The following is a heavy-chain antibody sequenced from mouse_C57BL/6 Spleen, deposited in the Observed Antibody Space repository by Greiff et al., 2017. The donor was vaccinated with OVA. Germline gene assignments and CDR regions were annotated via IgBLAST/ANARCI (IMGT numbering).Heavy chain of an antibody. J-gene: IGHJ2*01. CDR2: IYPGSGNT. CDR3: AREGYYYGSSHYFDY. V-gene: IGHV1-76*01. D-gene: IGHD1-1*01. Sequence: QVQLKESGAELVRPGASVKLSCKASGYTFTDYYINWVKQRPGQGLEWIARIYPGSGNTYYNEKFKGKATLTAEKSSSTAYMQLSSLTSEDSAVYFCAREGYYYGSSHYFDYWGQGTTLTVSS. CDR1: GYTFTDYY.